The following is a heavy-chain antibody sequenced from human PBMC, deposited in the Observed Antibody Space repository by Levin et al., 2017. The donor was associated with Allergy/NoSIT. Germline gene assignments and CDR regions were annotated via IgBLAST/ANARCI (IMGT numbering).Heavy chain of an antibody. CDR1: GFTLSSYW. Sequence: GESLKISCAASGFTLSSYWMYWVRQAPGMGLVWVSRINSDVSSTSYADSVKGRFTISRDNAKNTLYLQMNSLRVEDTAVYYCARDREQWRTDGFDPWGQGTLVTVSS. V-gene: IGHV3-74*01. J-gene: IGHJ5*02. CDR3: ARDREQWRTDGFDP. CDR2: INSDVSST. D-gene: IGHD6-19*01.